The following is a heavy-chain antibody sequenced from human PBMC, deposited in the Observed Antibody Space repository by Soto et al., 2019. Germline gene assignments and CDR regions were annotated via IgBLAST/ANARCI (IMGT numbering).Heavy chain of an antibody. CDR3: ARDTPVMVVTAIGSYYYYYGMDV. CDR1: GGTFSSYA. J-gene: IGHJ6*02. V-gene: IGHV1-69*01. Sequence: QVQLVQSGAEVKKPGSSVKVSCKASGGTFSSYAISWVRQAPGQGLEWMGGIIPIFGTANYAQKFQGRVTITADESTSTAYMELSSLRSEDTAVYYCARDTPVMVVTAIGSYYYYYGMDVWGQGTTVTVSS. D-gene: IGHD2-21*02. CDR2: IIPIFGTA.